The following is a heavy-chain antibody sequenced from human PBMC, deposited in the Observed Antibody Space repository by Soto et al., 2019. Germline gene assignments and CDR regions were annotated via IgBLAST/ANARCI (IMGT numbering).Heavy chain of an antibody. V-gene: IGHV3-7*03. J-gene: IGHJ4*02. CDR3: ARTIGDDSSGYSPYYFDY. Sequence: EVQLVESGGGLVQPGGSLRLSCAASGFTFSSYWMSWVRQAPGKGLEWVANIKQDGSEKYYVDSVKGRFTISRDNAKNSLYLQMNSLRAEDTAVYYCARTIGDDSSGYSPYYFDYWGQGTLVTVSS. CDR1: GFTFSSYW. CDR2: IKQDGSEK. D-gene: IGHD3-22*01.